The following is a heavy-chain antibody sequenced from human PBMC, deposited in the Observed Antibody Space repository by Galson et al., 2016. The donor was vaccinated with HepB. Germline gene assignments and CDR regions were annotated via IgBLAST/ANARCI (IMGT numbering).Heavy chain of an antibody. V-gene: IGHV4-34*01. CDR2: INHSGYT. D-gene: IGHD5-18*01. Sequence: ETLSLTCAVYGGSFSGYHWSWIRQPPGKGLEWIGEINHSGYTNYNPSLKSRVIISVDTSKNQFSLKLSSATAADTAVYYCARDLTGYSYADYRYFDLWGRGTLVTVSS. CDR1: GGSFSGYH. J-gene: IGHJ2*01. CDR3: ARDLTGYSYADYRYFDL.